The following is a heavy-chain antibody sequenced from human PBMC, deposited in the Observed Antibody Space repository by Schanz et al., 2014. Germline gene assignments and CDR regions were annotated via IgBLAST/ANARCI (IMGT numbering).Heavy chain of an antibody. CDR2: ISGSGGST. CDR1: GFTFSTYA. J-gene: IGHJ4*02. V-gene: IGHV3-23*01. CDR3: AKYRGYYRVSGSYRELEY. D-gene: IGHD3-10*01. Sequence: EVKLLESGGTLVRPGGSLRLSCAASGFTFSTYAMAWVRQAPGKGLEWVSAISGSGGSTYYADSVKGRFTISRDNSKNTLYLQMNSLRPEDTAVYYCAKYRGYYRVSGSYRELEYWGQGTLVTDSS.